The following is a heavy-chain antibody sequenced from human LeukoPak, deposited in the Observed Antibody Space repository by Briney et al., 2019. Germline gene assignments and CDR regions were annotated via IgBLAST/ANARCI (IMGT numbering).Heavy chain of an antibody. D-gene: IGHD2-15*01. V-gene: IGHV3-7*02. CDR3: AKTSGYCSGGRCYPFDY. J-gene: IGHJ4*02. CDR2: IKQDGSEK. CDR1: GFTFSSYW. Sequence: GGSLRLSCAASGFTFSSYWMTWVRQAPGKGLEWVANIKQDGSEKYYVDSVKGRFTISRDNAKNSLDLQMNSLRAEDTAVYYSAKTSGYCSGGRCYPFDYWGQGTLVTVSS.